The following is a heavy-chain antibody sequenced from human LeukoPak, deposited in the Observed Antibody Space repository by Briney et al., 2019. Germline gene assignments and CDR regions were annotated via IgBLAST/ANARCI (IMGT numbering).Heavy chain of an antibody. Sequence: GASVKVSCKASSYTFTSYGISWVRQAPGQGLEWMGWISAYNGNTNYAQKLQGRVTMTTDTSTSTAYMELRSLRSDDTAVYYCARGNIWAVGATSPCDYWGQGTLVTVSS. CDR3: ARGNIWAVGATSPCDY. CDR1: SYTFTSYG. CDR2: ISAYNGNT. V-gene: IGHV1-18*01. D-gene: IGHD1-26*01. J-gene: IGHJ4*02.